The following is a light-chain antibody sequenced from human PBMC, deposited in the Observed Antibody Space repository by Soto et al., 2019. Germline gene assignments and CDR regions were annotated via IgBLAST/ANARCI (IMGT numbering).Light chain of an antibody. Sequence: EIVLTQSPGTLSLSPGERATLSCRASQTVRNNYLAWYQQKPGQAPRLLIYDASSRATGIPDRFSGSGSETDFTLTISRLEPEDFAVYYCQQYGSSPLTFGGGTKVDIK. J-gene: IGKJ4*01. CDR3: QQYGSSPLT. V-gene: IGKV3-20*01. CDR2: DAS. CDR1: QTVRNNY.